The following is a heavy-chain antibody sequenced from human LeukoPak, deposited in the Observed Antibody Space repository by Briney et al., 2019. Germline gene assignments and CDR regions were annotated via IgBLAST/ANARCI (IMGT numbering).Heavy chain of an antibody. Sequence: GGSLRLSCAASGFTFSSYWMHWVRHAPGKGLVWVSRINSDGSSTSYADSVKGRFTISRDNAKNTLYLQMNSLRAEDTAVYYCARWRATHPDLDFHYWGQGTLVTVSS. J-gene: IGHJ4*02. V-gene: IGHV3-74*01. CDR3: ARWRATHPDLDFHY. D-gene: IGHD2-15*01. CDR1: GFTFSSYW. CDR2: INSDGSST.